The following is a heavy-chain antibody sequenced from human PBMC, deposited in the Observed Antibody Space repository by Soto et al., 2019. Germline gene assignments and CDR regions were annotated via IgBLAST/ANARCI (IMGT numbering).Heavy chain of an antibody. CDR3: ASSATTADYYYGMDV. Sequence: QVQLVQSGAEEKKPGASVKVSCKASGYTFTSYAMHWVRQAPGQRLEWMGWINAGNGNTKYSQKFQGRVTITRDTSASTAYMELSSLISEDTAVYYSASSATTADYYYGMDVWGQGTTVTVSS. D-gene: IGHD1-26*01. V-gene: IGHV1-3*05. J-gene: IGHJ6*02. CDR2: INAGNGNT. CDR1: GYTFTSYA.